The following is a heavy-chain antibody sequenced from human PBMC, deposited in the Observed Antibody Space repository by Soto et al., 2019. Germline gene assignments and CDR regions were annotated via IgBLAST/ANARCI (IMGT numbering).Heavy chain of an antibody. D-gene: IGHD2-2*03. Sequence: GGSLRLSCAASGFTFTSIAMNWVRQAPGKGLEWVSTISGDATNTNYAASVRGRFTISRDNSKHTLYLQMNSLRDEDMAVYYYASDGYCVSSSCSFLPVVWGHGPPVTAP. CDR3: ASDGYCVSSSCSFLPVV. CDR1: GFTFTSIA. J-gene: IGHJ6*02. CDR2: ISGDATNT. V-gene: IGHV3-23*01.